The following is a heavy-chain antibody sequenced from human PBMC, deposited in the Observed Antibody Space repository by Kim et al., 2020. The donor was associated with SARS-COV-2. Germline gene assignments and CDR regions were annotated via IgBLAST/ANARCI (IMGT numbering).Heavy chain of an antibody. CDR2: ISYDGSNK. D-gene: IGHD3-22*01. J-gene: IGHJ4*02. Sequence: GGSLRLSCAASGFTFSSYAMHWVRQAPGKGLEWVAVISYDGSNKYYADSVKGRFTISRDNSKNTLYLQMNSLRAEDTAVYYCARDFPSYDSSGYYFDYWGQGTLVTVSS. CDR1: GFTFSSYA. CDR3: ARDFPSYDSSGYYFDY. V-gene: IGHV3-30*04.